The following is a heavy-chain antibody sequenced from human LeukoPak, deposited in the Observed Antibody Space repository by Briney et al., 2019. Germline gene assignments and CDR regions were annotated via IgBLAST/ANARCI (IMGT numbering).Heavy chain of an antibody. V-gene: IGHV3-23*01. CDR1: GFXFSDSA. Sequence: PGGSLRLSCAASGFXFSDSAMTWVRQAPGKGRDWVSLISFSGANSYYADSVKGRFTISRDNSKDTLFLQMNSLRAEDTAIYYCARDIQLSTWGLGTMVTVSS. D-gene: IGHD5-24*01. CDR2: ISFSGANS. CDR3: ARDIQLST. J-gene: IGHJ3*01.